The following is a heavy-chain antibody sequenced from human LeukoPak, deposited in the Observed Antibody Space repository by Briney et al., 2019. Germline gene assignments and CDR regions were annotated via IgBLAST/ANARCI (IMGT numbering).Heavy chain of an antibody. CDR1: GFTFSNYA. Sequence: GGSLRLSCAASGFTFSNYAMSWVRQAPGKGLEWVSAINGNGGSTYYADSVKGRFTISRDNSKNTLYLQMNSLRAEDTAVYYCAKDSKDFWSGYYFGGGTDYWGQGTLVTVSS. J-gene: IGHJ4*02. CDR2: INGNGGST. CDR3: AKDSKDFWSGYYFGGGTDY. V-gene: IGHV3-23*01. D-gene: IGHD3-3*01.